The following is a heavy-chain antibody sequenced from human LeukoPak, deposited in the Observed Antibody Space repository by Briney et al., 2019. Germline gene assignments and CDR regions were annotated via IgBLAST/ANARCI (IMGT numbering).Heavy chain of an antibody. D-gene: IGHD6-13*01. CDR3: VREKAAVKGDAFDI. J-gene: IGHJ3*02. CDR2: MNIGGTTR. Sequence: GGSLRLSCEASGFTLSTSEMHWVRQAPGRGVEWLSYMNIGGTTRYNADSVKGRFTISRDNARNSLYLQMNSLRAEDTAVYSFVREKAAVKGDAFDIWGQGTMVTVSS. CDR1: GFTLSTSE. V-gene: IGHV3-48*03.